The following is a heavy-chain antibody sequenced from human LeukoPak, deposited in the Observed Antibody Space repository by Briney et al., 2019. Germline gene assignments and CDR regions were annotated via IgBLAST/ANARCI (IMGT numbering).Heavy chain of an antibody. D-gene: IGHD4-17*01. CDR2: IYYSGST. CDR3: ARHQEYGDKYYYYGMDV. Sequence: PSETLSLTCTVSGGSISSYYWSWIRQPPGKGLEWIGYIYYSGSTNYNPSLKSRVTISVDTSKNQFSLKLSSVTAADTAVYYCARHQEYGDKYYYYGMDVWGQGTTVTVSS. J-gene: IGHJ6*02. CDR1: GGSISSYY. V-gene: IGHV4-59*08.